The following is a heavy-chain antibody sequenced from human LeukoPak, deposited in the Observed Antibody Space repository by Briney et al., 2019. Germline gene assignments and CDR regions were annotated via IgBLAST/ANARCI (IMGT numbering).Heavy chain of an antibody. D-gene: IGHD3-10*01. V-gene: IGHV4-4*02. J-gene: IGHJ6*04. CDR2: IYHTGTT. CDR1: GGSITNVYW. Sequence: SGALSLTCAVSGGSITNVYWWSWVRQPPGKGLEWIGEIYHTGTTNYNPSLKSRVTISVDKSKNQLSIKLNSVTAADTAVYYCARWYGSGSYHTNYYYYGIDVWGKGTTVTVSS. CDR3: ARWYGSGSYHTNYYYYGIDV.